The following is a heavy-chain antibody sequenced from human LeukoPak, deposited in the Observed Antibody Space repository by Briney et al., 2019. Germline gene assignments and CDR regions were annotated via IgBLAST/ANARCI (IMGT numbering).Heavy chain of an antibody. V-gene: IGHV3-30-3*01. J-gene: IGHJ4*02. D-gene: IGHD3-3*01. CDR3: ARDMSTYYTVDS. CDR2: ISYDGSIK. CDR1: GFTFSTYA. Sequence: PGRSLRLSCAASGFTFSTYAIHWVRQAPGKGLEWVAFISYDGSIKYYADSVKGRFTISRDNTKNTLYLQMNTLRAEDTAVYYCARDMSTYYTVDSWGQGNLVTVSS.